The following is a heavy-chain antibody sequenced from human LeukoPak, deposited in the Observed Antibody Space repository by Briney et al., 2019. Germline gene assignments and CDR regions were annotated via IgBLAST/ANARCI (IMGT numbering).Heavy chain of an antibody. J-gene: IGHJ4*02. CDR1: GFTFSSYS. V-gene: IGHV3-21*01. CDR2: ISSSSSYI. CDR3: ARDGKAAGDY. D-gene: IGHD6-13*01. Sequence: GGSLRLSCAASGFTFSSYSMNWVRQAPGKGLEWVSSISSSSSYIYYADSVKGRFTISRDNAKNSLYLQMNSLRAEDTAAYYCARDGKAAGDYWGQGTLVTVSS.